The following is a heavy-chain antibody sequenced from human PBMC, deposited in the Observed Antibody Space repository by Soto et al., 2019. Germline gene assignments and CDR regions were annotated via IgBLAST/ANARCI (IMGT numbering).Heavy chain of an antibody. CDR3: ARGTLALRFLEWDLDWFDP. CDR2: IYYSGST. D-gene: IGHD3-3*01. J-gene: IGHJ5*02. Sequence: SETLSLTCTVSGGSISSGDYYWSWIRQPPGKGLEWIGYIYYSGSTYYNPSLKSRVTISVDTSKNQFSLKLSSVTAEDTAVYYCARGTLALRFLEWDLDWFDPWGQGAMVTVYS. CDR1: GGSISSGDYY. V-gene: IGHV4-30-4*01.